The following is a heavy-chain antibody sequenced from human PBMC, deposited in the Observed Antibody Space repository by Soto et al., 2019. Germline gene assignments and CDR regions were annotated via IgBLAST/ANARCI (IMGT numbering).Heavy chain of an antibody. D-gene: IGHD2-21*01. J-gene: IGHJ6*02. CDR1: GFTFSSYA. CDR3: ARGLVVEGGPIYFYGMDV. V-gene: IGHV3-30-3*01. CDR2: ISYDGSNK. Sequence: PGGSLRLSCAASGFTFSSYAMHWVRQAPGKGLEWVAVISYDGSNKYYADSVKGRFTISRDNSKNTLYLQMNSLRAEDTAVYYCARGLVVEGGPIYFYGMDVWGQGTTVTVSS.